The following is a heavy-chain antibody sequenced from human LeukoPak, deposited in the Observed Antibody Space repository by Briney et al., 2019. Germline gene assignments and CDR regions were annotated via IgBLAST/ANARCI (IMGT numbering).Heavy chain of an antibody. D-gene: IGHD6-13*01. V-gene: IGHV3-21*01. J-gene: IGHJ3*02. CDR2: ISSSSSYI. Sequence: PGGSLRLSCAASGFTFSSYSMNRVRQAPGKGLEWVSSISSSSSYIYYADSVKGRFTISRDNAKNSLYLQMNSLRAEDTAVYYCARYSSSWPNDAFGIWGQGTMVTVSS. CDR1: GFTFSSYS. CDR3: ARYSSSWPNDAFGI.